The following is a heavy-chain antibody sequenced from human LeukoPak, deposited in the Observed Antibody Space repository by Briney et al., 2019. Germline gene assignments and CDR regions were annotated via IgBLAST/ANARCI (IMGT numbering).Heavy chain of an antibody. CDR3: AKDIVVVPAARAYYYGMDV. CDR1: GFTFSSYG. CDR2: ISYDGSNK. J-gene: IGHJ6*02. Sequence: GRSLRLSCAASGFTFSSYGMHWVRQAPGEGLEWVAVISYDGSNKYYADSVKGRFTISRDNSKNTLYLQMNSLRAEDTAVYYCAKDIVVVPAARAYYYGMDVWGQGTTVTVSS. D-gene: IGHD2-2*01. V-gene: IGHV3-30*18.